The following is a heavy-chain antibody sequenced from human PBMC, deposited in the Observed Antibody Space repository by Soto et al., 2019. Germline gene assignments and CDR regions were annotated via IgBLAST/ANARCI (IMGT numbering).Heavy chain of an antibody. CDR3: ARTSRFDY. V-gene: IGHV4-31*03. CDR2: IYYSGNT. D-gene: IGHD6-6*01. J-gene: IGHJ4*02. CDR1: GGSISSNDFY. Sequence: PSETLSLTCIVSGGSISSNDFYWSWIRQHPGKGLEWIGYIYYSGNTYYNPSLKSRVTILVDTSKNQFSLKLSSVTAADTAVYYCARTSRFDYWGQGTLVTVSS.